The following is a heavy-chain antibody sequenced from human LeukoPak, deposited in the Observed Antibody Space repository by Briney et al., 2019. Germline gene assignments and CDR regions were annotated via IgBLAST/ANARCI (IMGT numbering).Heavy chain of an antibody. J-gene: IGHJ4*02. CDR3: ARGDYCSSTSCYPHVFDY. CDR2: ISSSSSYI. V-gene: IGHV3-21*01. D-gene: IGHD2-2*01. CDR1: GFTFSIYS. Sequence: GGSLRLSCAASGFTFSIYSMNWVRQAPGKGLEWVSSISSSSSYIYYADSVKGRFTISRDNAKNSLYLQMNSLRAEDTAVYYCARGDYCSSTSCYPHVFDYWGQGTLVTVSS.